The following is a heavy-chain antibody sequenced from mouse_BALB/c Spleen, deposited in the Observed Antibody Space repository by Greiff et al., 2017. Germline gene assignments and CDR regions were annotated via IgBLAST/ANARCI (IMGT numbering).Heavy chain of an antibody. J-gene: IGHJ4*01. CDR2: IWSGGST. Sequence: VQLMESGPGLVQPSQSLSITCTVSGFSLTSYGVHWVRQSPGKGLEWLGVIWSGGSTDYNAAFISRLSISKDNAKSQVIFKMHSLQADDKAIYYCAREGACMDYWGQGTLVTVSA. D-gene: IGHD6-1*01. CDR3: AREGACMDY. V-gene: IGHV2-4-1*01. CDR1: GFSLTSYG.